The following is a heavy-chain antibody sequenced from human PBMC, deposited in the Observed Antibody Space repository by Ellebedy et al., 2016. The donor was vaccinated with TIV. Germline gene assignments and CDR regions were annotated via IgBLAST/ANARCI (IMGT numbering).Heavy chain of an antibody. Sequence: ASVKVSCKASGYTFTSYYMHWVRQAPGQGLEWMGIINPSGGSTSYAQKFQGRVTMTRDTSTSTVYMELSSLRSEDTAVYYCARSGGLGVDGLGGMDVWGQGTTVTVSS. V-gene: IGHV1-46*01. CDR1: GYTFTSYY. J-gene: IGHJ6*02. CDR3: ARSGGLGVDGLGGMDV. D-gene: IGHD3-10*01. CDR2: INPSGGST.